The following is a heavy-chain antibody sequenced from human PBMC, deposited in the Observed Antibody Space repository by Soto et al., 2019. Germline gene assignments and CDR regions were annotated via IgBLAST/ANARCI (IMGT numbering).Heavy chain of an antibody. D-gene: IGHD3-10*01. Sequence: PSETLYLTCAVSGYSISSGYYWGWTRQSPGKGLEWIGSIYHRGSTYYNPSLKSRVTISLDTSKNQFSLRLTSVTAADTAVYYCVRGGDTMVRGVIIFYYYGMDVWGQGTTVTVSS. CDR1: GYSISSGYY. V-gene: IGHV4-38-2*01. J-gene: IGHJ6*02. CDR3: VRGGDTMVRGVIIFYYYGMDV. CDR2: IYHRGST.